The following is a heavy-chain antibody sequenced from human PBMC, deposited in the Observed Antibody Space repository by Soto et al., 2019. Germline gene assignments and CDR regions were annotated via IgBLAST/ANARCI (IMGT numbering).Heavy chain of an antibody. V-gene: IGHV3-30-3*01. D-gene: IGHD3-3*01. CDR1: GFTFSNYA. CDR2: ISYDGSNQ. CDR3: ARHKVRWTPQYELWSGFGY. Sequence: GGSLRLSCAASGFTFSNYAMYWVRQAPGKGLEWVALISYDGSNQYDADSVKGRFTISRDNSNSTLYLQMNSLRGEDTAVYYCARHKVRWTPQYELWSGFGYWGQGTLVTVSS. J-gene: IGHJ4*02.